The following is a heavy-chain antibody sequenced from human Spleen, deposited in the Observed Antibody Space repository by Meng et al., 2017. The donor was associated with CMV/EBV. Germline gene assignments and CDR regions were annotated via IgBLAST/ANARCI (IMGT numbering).Heavy chain of an antibody. Sequence: SETLSLTCTVSGGSINSGGYYWSWIRQHPGKGLEWIGNVYYIGRSNYNPSLKSRVIISVDKSKNQFSLSPSSVTAADTAIYYCVRAVTRNYYSGTDVWGQGTTVTVSS. CDR2: VYYIGRS. CDR3: VRAVTRNYYSGTDV. J-gene: IGHJ6*02. V-gene: IGHV4-31*03. D-gene: IGHD2-2*01. CDR1: GGSINSGGYY.